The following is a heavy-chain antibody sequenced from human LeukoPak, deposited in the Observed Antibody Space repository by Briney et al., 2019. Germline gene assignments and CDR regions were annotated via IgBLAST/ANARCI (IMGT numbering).Heavy chain of an antibody. D-gene: IGHD3-3*01. CDR2: IYYSGST. V-gene: IGHV4-30-4*01. J-gene: IGHJ6*02. CDR1: GGFISSGDYY. CDR3: ARDGTQPYDFWSRYLSPRGMDV. Sequence: SETLSLTCTVSGGFISSGDYYWSWIRQPPGKGLEWIGYIYYSGSTYYNPSLKSRVTISVDTSKNQFSLKLSSVTAADTAVYYCARDGTQPYDFWSRYLSPRGMDVWGQGTMVTVSS.